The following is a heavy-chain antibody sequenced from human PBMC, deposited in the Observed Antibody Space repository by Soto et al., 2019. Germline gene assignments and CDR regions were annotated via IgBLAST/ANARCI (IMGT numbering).Heavy chain of an antibody. Sequence: EVQLVESGGGLVQPGGSLRLSCAASEFTFSSYWMNWVRQAPGKGLEWVANIKEDGSEKDYVDSVKGRFTISRDNAKNSLYLQMKSQRGEDTAVYYCARDLGAPGRGSAVGYYYHYGMDVWGQGTTVTVSS. V-gene: IGHV3-7*05. J-gene: IGHJ6*02. CDR3: ARDLGAPGRGSAVGYYYHYGMDV. CDR2: IKEDGSEK. CDR1: EFTFSSYW. D-gene: IGHD2-2*01.